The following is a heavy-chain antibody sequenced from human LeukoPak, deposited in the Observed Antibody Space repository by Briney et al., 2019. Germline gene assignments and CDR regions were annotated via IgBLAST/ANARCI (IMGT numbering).Heavy chain of an antibody. V-gene: IGHV1-2*02. J-gene: IGHJ4*02. Sequence: ASVKVSCKASGYTFTGYYMYWVRQAPGQGLGWMGWIYTNSGGTNYAQKFQGRVTMTRNTSISAAYMELSRLRSDDTAVYYCARGPGRYDFWSGYYMDYWGQGTLVTVSS. CDR1: GYTFTGYY. CDR2: IYTNSGGT. D-gene: IGHD3-3*01. CDR3: ARGPGRYDFWSGYYMDY.